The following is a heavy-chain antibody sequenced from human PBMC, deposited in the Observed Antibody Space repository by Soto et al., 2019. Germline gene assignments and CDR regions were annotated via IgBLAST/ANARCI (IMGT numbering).Heavy chain of an antibody. CDR2: IKQDGSEK. J-gene: IGHJ4*02. D-gene: IGHD3-22*01. Sequence: PGGSLRLSCAASGFTFSSYWMSWVRQAPGKGLEWVANIKQDGSEKYYVDSVKGRFTISRDNAKNSLYLQMNSLRAEDTAVYYCARDRYLYYYDSKNFDYWGQGTLVTAPQ. CDR1: GFTFSSYW. V-gene: IGHV3-7*03. CDR3: ARDRYLYYYDSKNFDY.